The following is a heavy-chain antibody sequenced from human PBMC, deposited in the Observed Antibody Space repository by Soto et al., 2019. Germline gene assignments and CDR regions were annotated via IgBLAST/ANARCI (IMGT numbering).Heavy chain of an antibody. V-gene: IGHV1-69*13. CDR1: GGTFSSYA. CDR2: IIPIFGTA. CDR3: ARDWNYDSSGYRDWFDP. J-gene: IGHJ5*02. Sequence: SVKVSCKASGGTFSSYAISWVRQAPGQGLEWMGGIIPIFGTANYAQKFQGRVTITADESTSTAYMELSSLRSEDTAVYYCARDWNYDSSGYRDWFDPWGQGTLVTVS. D-gene: IGHD3-22*01.